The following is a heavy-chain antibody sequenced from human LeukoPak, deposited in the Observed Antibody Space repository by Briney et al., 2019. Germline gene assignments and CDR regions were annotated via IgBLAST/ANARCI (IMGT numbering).Heavy chain of an antibody. J-gene: IGHJ4*02. CDR1: GFTFSSYS. V-gene: IGHV3-48*04. CDR3: ARSGNYFDY. CDR2: ITSSGTTL. Sequence: PGGSLRLSCAASGFTFSSYSMNWVRQAPGKGLEWVSYITSSGTTLYYADSVKGRFTISRDNAKNSLYLQMSSLRAEDTAMYYCARSGNYFDYWGQGTLVTVSS.